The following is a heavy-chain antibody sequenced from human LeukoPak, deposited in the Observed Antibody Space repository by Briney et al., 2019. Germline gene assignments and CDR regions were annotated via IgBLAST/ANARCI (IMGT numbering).Heavy chain of an antibody. D-gene: IGHD3-3*01. J-gene: IGHJ2*01. CDR3: ARDPVTRGAGWYFDL. CDR1: GDSVSSNSAA. Sequence: SQTLSLTCAISGDSVSSNSAAWNWIRQSPSRGLEWLGRTYYRSKWFNDYAVSVRSRITIIPDTSKNQISLQLNSVTPEDTAVYYCARDPVTRGAGWYFDLWGRGTLVTVSS. V-gene: IGHV6-1*01. CDR2: TYYRSKWFN.